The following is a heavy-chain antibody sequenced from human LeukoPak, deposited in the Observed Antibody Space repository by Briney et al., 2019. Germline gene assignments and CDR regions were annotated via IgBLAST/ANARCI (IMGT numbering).Heavy chain of an antibody. J-gene: IGHJ4*02. CDR1: GGSISSYY. CDR2: IYYSGST. CDR3: ARGPGLRYFDWLLPTTASFDY. D-gene: IGHD3-9*01. V-gene: IGHV4-59*01. Sequence: SETLSLTCTVSGGSISSYYWSWIRQPPGKGLEWIGYIYYSGSTNYNPSLKSRVTISVDTSKNQFSLKLSSVTAADTAVYYCARGPGLRYFDWLLPTTASFDYRGQGTLVTVSS.